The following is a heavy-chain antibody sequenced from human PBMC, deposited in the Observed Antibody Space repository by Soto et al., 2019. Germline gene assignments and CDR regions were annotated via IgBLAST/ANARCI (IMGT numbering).Heavy chain of an antibody. CDR3: ARNHPLAGTGQVSSRVYYYYSYMDV. J-gene: IGHJ6*03. CDR1: GYTFTSYY. Sequence: ASVKVSCKASGYTFTSYYMHWVRQAPGQGLEWMGIISPSGGSTSYAQKFQGRVTMTRDTSTSTVYMELSSLRSEDTAVYYCARNHPLAGTGQVSSRVYYYYSYMDVWGKGPTVTVSS. CDR2: ISPSGGST. V-gene: IGHV1-46*01. D-gene: IGHD6-13*01.